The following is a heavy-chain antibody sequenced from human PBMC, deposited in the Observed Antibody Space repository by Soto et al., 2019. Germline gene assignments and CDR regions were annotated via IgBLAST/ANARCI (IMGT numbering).Heavy chain of an antibody. CDR1: GGSISSGGYY. D-gene: IGHD2-15*01. V-gene: IGHV4-31*03. CDR2: IYYSGST. CDR3: ARGVVSGSFLPDY. J-gene: IGHJ4*02. Sequence: SETLSLTCTVSGGSISSGGYYWSWIRQHPGKGLEWIGYIYYSGSTYYNPSLKSRVTISVDTSKNQFSLKLSSVTAADTAVYYCARGVVSGSFLPDYWGQGTLVTVSS.